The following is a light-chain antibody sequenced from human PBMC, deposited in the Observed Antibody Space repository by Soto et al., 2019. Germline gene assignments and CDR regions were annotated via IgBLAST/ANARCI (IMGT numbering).Light chain of an antibody. V-gene: IGKV1-33*01. CDR3: QQYDNFPRAIN. J-gene: IGKJ5*01. Sequence: DIQMTQSPSSLSASVGDRLTMACQASQDISNYLHWYQQKPGKAPKLLIYDASNLETGVPSRFSGSGSGTDFTFTISSLQPEDIATYYCQQYDNFPRAINFGQGTRLEIK. CDR2: DAS. CDR1: QDISNY.